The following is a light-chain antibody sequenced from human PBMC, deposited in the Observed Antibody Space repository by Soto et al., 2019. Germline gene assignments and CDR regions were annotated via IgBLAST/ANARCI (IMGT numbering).Light chain of an antibody. V-gene: IGLV1-44*01. CDR1: SSTIGSNT. CDR2: SNN. J-gene: IGLJ1*01. CDR3: AAWDDSLNGPV. Sequence: QSVLTQPPSASGTPRQGVTISCFGSSSTIGSNTVNWYQQLPGTAPKLLIYSNNQRPSGVPDRFSGSKSGTSASLAISGLQSEDEADYYCAAWDDSLNGPVFGTGTKVTVL.